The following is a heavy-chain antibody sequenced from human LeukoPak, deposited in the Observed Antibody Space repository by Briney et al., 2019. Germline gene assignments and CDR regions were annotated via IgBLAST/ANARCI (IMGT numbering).Heavy chain of an antibody. CDR3: ARAARAALYAFDI. Sequence: SQTLSLTCTVSGGSISSGGYYWSWIRQHPGKGLEWIGYIYYSGSTYYNPSLKRRVTISVDTSKNQFSLKLSSVTAAGTAVYYCARAARAALYAFDIWGQGTMVTVSS. CDR1: GGSISSGGYY. D-gene: IGHD6-6*01. J-gene: IGHJ3*02. CDR2: IYYSGST. V-gene: IGHV4-31*03.